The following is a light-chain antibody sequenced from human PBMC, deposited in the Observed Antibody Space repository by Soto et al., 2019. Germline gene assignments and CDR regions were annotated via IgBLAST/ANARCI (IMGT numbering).Light chain of an antibody. J-gene: IGKJ3*01. CDR3: QQCYSDFRT. CDR1: QDISNY. V-gene: IGKV1-39*01. CDR2: DAT. Sequence: DIQMTQSPSSLSASVGDRVTITCQASQDISNYLNWYQQKAGEAPKFLIYDATSLQSGVPSRFSGSGSGTDFTLTISSLQPEDFATYYCQQCYSDFRTFGPGTKVD.